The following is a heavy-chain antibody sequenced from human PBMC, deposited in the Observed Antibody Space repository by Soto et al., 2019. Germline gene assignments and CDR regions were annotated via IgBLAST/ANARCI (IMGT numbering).Heavy chain of an antibody. V-gene: IGHV3-23*01. CDR1: GFTFSNYG. CDR3: ARERREISFDTFDF. D-gene: IGHD3-3*02. J-gene: IGHJ3*01. CDR2: ISGGGTSP. Sequence: PGGSLRLSCAASGFTFSNYGMNWVRQAPGKGLEWVSAISGGGTSPHYADSVKGRFTISRDNGKNSFYLQMNSLRAEDTAVYFCARERREISFDTFDFWGQGTMVTVSS.